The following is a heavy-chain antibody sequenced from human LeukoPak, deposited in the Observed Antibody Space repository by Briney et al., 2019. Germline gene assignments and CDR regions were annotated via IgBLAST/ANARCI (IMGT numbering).Heavy chain of an antibody. CDR1: GGSISSSSHY. Sequence: PSETLSLTCTVSGGSISSSSHYWGWIRQPPGKGLEWIGSIYYSGSTYYNPSLKSRVTISVDTSKNQFSLKLSSVTAADTAVYYCARHRDIVVVPAAFPGDAFDIWGQGTMVTVSS. CDR2: IYYSGST. V-gene: IGHV4-39*01. CDR3: ARHRDIVVVPAAFPGDAFDI. J-gene: IGHJ3*02. D-gene: IGHD2-2*01.